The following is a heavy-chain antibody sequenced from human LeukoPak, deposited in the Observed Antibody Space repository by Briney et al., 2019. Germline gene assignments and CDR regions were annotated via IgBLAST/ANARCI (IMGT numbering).Heavy chain of an antibody. CDR3: ARDHEQWLHPEFDY. CDR1: GGSISSSSYY. J-gene: IGHJ4*02. CDR2: IYYSGST. D-gene: IGHD6-19*01. Sequence: SETLSLTCTVSGGSISSSSYYWGWIRQPPGKGLEWIGSIYYSGSTYYNPSLKSRVTISVDTSKNQFSLKLSSVTAADTAVYYCARDHEQWLHPEFDYWGQGTLVTVSS. V-gene: IGHV4-39*02.